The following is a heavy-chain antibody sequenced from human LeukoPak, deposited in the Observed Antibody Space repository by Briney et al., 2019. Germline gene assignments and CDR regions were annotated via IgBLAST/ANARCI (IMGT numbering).Heavy chain of an antibody. D-gene: IGHD3-22*01. CDR2: ISSSGSTI. J-gene: IGHJ4*02. CDR3: ARDESAYYYDSSGYYPHDY. V-gene: IGHV3-11*01. CDR1: GFTFSDYY. Sequence: GGSLRLSCAASGFTFSDYYMSWIRQAPGKGLEWVSYISSSGSTIYYADSVKGRFTISRDNAKNSLYLQMNSLRAEDTAVYYCARDESAYYYDSSGYYPHDYWGQGTLVTVSS.